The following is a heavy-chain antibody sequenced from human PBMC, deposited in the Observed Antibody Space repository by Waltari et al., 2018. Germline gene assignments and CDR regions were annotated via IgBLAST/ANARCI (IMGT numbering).Heavy chain of an antibody. CDR3: ARGLEDFWSGYYYFDY. V-gene: IGHV3-53*04. J-gene: IGHJ4*02. CDR1: GFTVSSNY. D-gene: IGHD3-3*01. Sequence: EVQLVESGGGLVQPGGSLRLSCAASGFTVSSNYMSWVRQAPGKGLEWVSVIYSGGSTYYADSVKGRFTIYRHNSKNTLYLQMNSLRAEDTAVYYCARGLEDFWSGYYYFDYWGQGTLVTVSS. CDR2: IYSGGST.